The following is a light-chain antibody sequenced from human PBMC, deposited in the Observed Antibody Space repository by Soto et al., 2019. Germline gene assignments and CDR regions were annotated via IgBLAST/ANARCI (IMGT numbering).Light chain of an antibody. Sequence: EIVLTQSPGTLSLSPGERATLSCRASQSVSSSYLAWYQQKPGQAPRLLIYGASSRATGIPDRFGGSGSGTDFTLTISRLEPEEFAVFYCQQYCSSPNTFGQGTKLEIK. CDR1: QSVSSSY. CDR3: QQYCSSPNT. V-gene: IGKV3-20*01. J-gene: IGKJ2*01. CDR2: GAS.